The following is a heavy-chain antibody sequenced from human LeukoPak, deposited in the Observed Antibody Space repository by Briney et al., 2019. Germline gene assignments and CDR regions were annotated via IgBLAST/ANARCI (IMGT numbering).Heavy chain of an antibody. CDR1: GRSISSGSYY. D-gene: IGHD6-19*01. CDR3: ARSGGWSEYFDY. Sequence: SETLSLTCTVSGRSISSGSYYWSWIRQPAGKGLEWIGRIYTSGSTNYNPSLKSRVTISVDTSKNQFSLKLSSVTAADTAVYYCARSGGWSEYFDYWGQGTLVTVCS. CDR2: IYTSGST. J-gene: IGHJ4*02. V-gene: IGHV4-61*02.